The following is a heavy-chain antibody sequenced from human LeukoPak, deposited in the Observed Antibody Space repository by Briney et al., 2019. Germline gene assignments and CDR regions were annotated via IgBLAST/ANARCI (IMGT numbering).Heavy chain of an antibody. J-gene: IGHJ3*01. Sequence: PSETLSLTCTVSGDSIGSNSYYWGWIRQPPGKGLEWIGSVRYGGTTNYNPSLESRVTISVDTSMNRLSLTLNSVTAADTAIYYCARGLTVAASATWGQGTMVIVS. CDR1: GDSIGSNSYY. V-gene: IGHV4-39*02. CDR2: VRYGGTT. D-gene: IGHD6-19*01. CDR3: ARGLTVAASAT.